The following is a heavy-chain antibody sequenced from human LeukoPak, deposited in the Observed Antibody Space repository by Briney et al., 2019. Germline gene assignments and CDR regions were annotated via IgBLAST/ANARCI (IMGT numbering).Heavy chain of an antibody. D-gene: IGHD2-2*01. CDR3: TRLGDCSSTSCYGY. V-gene: IGHV3-73*01. Sequence: GGSLRLSCAASGFTFSGSAMHWVRQASGKGLEWVGRIRSKANSYATAYAASVKGRSTISRDDSKNTAYLQMNSLKTEDTAVYYCTRLGDCSSTSCYGYWGQGTLVTVSS. J-gene: IGHJ4*02. CDR2: IRSKANSYAT. CDR1: GFTFSGSA.